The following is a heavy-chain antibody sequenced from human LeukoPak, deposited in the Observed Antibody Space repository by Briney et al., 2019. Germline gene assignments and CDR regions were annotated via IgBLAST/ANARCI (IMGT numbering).Heavy chain of an antibody. CDR3: ARVRRAKRQNRYYFFYYMDV. CDR1: GFTFSSYW. D-gene: IGHD1-14*01. J-gene: IGHJ6*03. CDR2: IKQDGSEK. V-gene: IGHV3-7*01. Sequence: GGSLRLSCAASGFTFSSYWMSWVRQAPGKGLEWVANIKQDGSEKYYVDSVKGRFTISRDNAKDSLYLQMNSLRAEDTAVHFCARVRRAKRQNRYYFFYYMDVWGKGTTVTVSS.